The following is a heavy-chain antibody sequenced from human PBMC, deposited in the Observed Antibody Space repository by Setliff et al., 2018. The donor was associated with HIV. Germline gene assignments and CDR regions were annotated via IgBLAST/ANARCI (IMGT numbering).Heavy chain of an antibody. CDR3: ARGSGWYTYYYYYYMDV. Sequence: ASVKVSCKASGYTFTSYDINWVRQATGQGLEWMGWMNPNSGNTGYAQKFQGRVTMTRNTSISTACMELSSLRSEDTAVYYCARGSGWYTYYYYYYMDVWGKGTTVTVSS. CDR2: MNPNSGNT. J-gene: IGHJ6*03. CDR1: GYTFTSYD. D-gene: IGHD6-19*01. V-gene: IGHV1-8*02.